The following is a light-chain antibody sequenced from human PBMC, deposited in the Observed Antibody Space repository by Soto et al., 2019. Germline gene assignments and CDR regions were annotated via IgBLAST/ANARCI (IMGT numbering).Light chain of an antibody. CDR2: KAS. CDR3: QQYDSFPLT. CDR1: QSISNW. Sequence: DIQMTQSPSTLSASVGDRVTITCRASQSISNWLAWYQQRPGRAPQLLIHKASTLETGVPSRFSGSGSGTEFTLTISSLQPDDFASYFCQQYDSFPLTFGGGTKVEI. V-gene: IGKV1-5*03. J-gene: IGKJ4*01.